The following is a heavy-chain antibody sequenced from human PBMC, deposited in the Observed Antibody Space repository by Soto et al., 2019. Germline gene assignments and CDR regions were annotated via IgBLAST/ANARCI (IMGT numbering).Heavy chain of an antibody. CDR3: ARGRYCLTGRCFPNWFDS. V-gene: IGHV4-30-4*08. CDR1: GDSISTVDYF. D-gene: IGHD2-15*01. CDR2: IYKSATT. J-gene: IGHJ5*01. Sequence: SETLSLTCSVSGDSISTVDYFWDWIRQPPGQALEYIGYIYKSATTYYNSSFESRVAISLDTSKSQFSLNVTSVTAADTAVYFCARGRYCLTGRCFPNWFDSWGQGTLVTVSS.